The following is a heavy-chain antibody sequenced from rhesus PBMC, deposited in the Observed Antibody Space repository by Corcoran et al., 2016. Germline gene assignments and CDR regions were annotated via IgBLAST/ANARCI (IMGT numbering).Heavy chain of an antibody. V-gene: IGHV4S7*01. CDR2: IYGSIGST. J-gene: IGHJ4*01. CDR1: GGSLSSGYG. CDR3: ARNGGYSATSYYFDY. Sequence: QVQLQESGPGLVKPSETLSLTCAVSGGSLSSGYGWSWIRQPPGKGLEWIGHIYGSIGSTYYNPSLKSRVTISKDTSKNQFSLKLSSVTAADTAVYYCARNGGYSATSYYFDYWGQGVLVTVSS. D-gene: IGHD5-12*01.